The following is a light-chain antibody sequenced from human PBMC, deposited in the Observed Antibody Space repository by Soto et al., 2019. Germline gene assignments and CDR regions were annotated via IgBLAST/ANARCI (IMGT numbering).Light chain of an antibody. CDR2: EAS. Sequence: DIQMTQSPSTLSASVGDRVTITCRANQSISTWLAWYQQKPGKAPKLLIYEASTLESGVPSRFSAGGSGAGFTLIISSLQPDDFATYYCQQYNSSPLTFGGGTKVEIK. J-gene: IGKJ4*02. CDR1: QSISTW. CDR3: QQYNSSPLT. V-gene: IGKV1-5*01.